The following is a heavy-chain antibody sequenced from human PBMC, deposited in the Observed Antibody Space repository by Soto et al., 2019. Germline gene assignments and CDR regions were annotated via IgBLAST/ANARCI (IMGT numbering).Heavy chain of an antibody. CDR1: GFTFSRYS. CDR3: ARDVRHDYDSSGYEI. J-gene: IGHJ4*02. D-gene: IGHD3-22*01. Sequence: QVQLVESGGGVVQPGRSLRLSCAASGFTFSRYSMHWVRQAPGKGLEWVAVISDDGSNKYNADSVKGRFTISRDNSKNTLYLQMNSLRAEDTAVYYCARDVRHDYDSSGYEIWGQGTLVTVSS. V-gene: IGHV3-30-3*01. CDR2: ISDDGSNK.